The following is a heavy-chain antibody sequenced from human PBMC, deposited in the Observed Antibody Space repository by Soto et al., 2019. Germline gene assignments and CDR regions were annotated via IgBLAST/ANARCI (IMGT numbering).Heavy chain of an antibody. J-gene: IGHJ4*02. CDR1: GFTFSSYG. D-gene: IGHD4-17*01. Sequence: LRLSCAASGFTFSSYGMHWVRQAPGKGLEWVAVISYDGSNKYYADSVKGRFTISRDNSKNTLYLQMNSLRAEDTAVYYCAKDRYYGDLPHFDYWGQGTLVTVSS. V-gene: IGHV3-30*18. CDR3: AKDRYYGDLPHFDY. CDR2: ISYDGSNK.